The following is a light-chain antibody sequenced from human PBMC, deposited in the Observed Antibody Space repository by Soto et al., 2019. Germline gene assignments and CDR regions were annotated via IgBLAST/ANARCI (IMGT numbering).Light chain of an antibody. J-gene: IGKJ1*01. CDR1: QSISSY. V-gene: IGKV3-11*01. CDR2: DAS. Sequence: EIVLRHCPSTLSLSPGERXXXXXXXXQSISSYLAWYQQKPGQAPRLLSYDASNRATGIPARFSGSGSGTDFTLTISSLEPEDFAVYYCQQRRNWPPTWTFGQGTKVDI. CDR3: QQRRNWPPTWT.